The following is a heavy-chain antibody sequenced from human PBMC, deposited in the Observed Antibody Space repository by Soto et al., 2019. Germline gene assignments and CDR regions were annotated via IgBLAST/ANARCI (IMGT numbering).Heavy chain of an antibody. V-gene: IGHV4-30-4*01. CDR3: ARSTAMVSVYYYGMDV. CDR1: GGSISSGDYY. Sequence: PSETLSLTCTVSGGSISSGDYYWSWIRQPPGKGLEWIGYIYYSGSTYYNPSLKSRVTISVDTSKNQFSLKPSSVTAADTAVYYCARSTAMVSVYYYGMDVWGQGTTAT. J-gene: IGHJ6*02. D-gene: IGHD5-18*01. CDR2: IYYSGST.